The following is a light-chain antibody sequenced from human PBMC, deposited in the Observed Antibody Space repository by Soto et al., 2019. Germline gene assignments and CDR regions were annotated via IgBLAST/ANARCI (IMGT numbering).Light chain of an antibody. CDR2: EAS. CDR3: QQNSTVPLA. V-gene: IGKV1-5*03. Sequence: DIQMTQSPSTLSASVGDRVTITCRASQSISSRLAWYQQKPGKAPKFLIYEASSLESGVPSRFSGSGSETEFTLSTSSLQPDDCAAYYCQQNSTVPLACGGRTKVDI. CDR1: QSISSR. J-gene: IGKJ4*01.